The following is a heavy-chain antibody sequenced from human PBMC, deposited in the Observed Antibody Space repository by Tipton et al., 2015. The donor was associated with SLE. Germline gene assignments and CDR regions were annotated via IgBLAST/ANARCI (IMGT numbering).Heavy chain of an antibody. CDR1: GGSVSGHY. V-gene: IGHV4-59*02. CDR2: IYYSGST. CDR3: ASLPYYYDSSGYYDY. J-gene: IGHJ4*02. Sequence: TLSLTCAVYGGSVSGHYWSWIRQPPGKGLEWIGYIYYSGSTNYNPSLKSRVTISVDTSKNQFSLKLSSVTAADTAVYYCASLPYYYDSSGYYDYWGQGTLVTVSS. D-gene: IGHD3-22*01.